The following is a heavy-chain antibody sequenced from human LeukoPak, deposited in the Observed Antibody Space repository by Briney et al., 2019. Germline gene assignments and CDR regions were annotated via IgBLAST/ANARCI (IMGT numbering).Heavy chain of an antibody. J-gene: IGHJ4*02. V-gene: IGHV3-20*04. CDR1: GFTFDDYG. CDR2: INWNGGST. CDR3: ARGPNYDILTGYYNY. Sequence: GGSLRLSCAASGFTFDDYGMSWVRQAPGKGLERASGINWNGGSTGYADSVKGRFTISRDNAKNSLYLQMNSLRAEDTALYYCARGPNYDILTGYYNYWGQGTLVTVSS. D-gene: IGHD3-9*01.